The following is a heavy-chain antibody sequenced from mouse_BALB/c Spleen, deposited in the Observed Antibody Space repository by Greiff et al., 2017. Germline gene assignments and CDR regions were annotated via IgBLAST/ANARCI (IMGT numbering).Heavy chain of an antibody. J-gene: IGHJ2*01. Sequence: EVKLVESGPGLVKPSQSLSLSCTVSGYSITSDYVWYWIRQFPGNTLEWMSYISYSGSTSYNPSLNSRSSITRDTSKNQFFLQLNSVTTEDTATYYGARSRSQYYFDYWGQGTTLTVSS. CDR3: ARSRSQYYFDY. CDR1: GYSITSDYV. CDR2: ISYSGST. V-gene: IGHV3-2*02.